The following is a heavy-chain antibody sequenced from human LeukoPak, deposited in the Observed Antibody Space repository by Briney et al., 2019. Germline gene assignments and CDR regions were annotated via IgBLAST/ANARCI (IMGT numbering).Heavy chain of an antibody. CDR1: GFTFSSYG. V-gene: IGHV3-30*03. D-gene: IGHD2-15*01. CDR2: ISYDGSNK. Sequence: GGSLRLSCAASGFTFSSYGVHWVRQAPGKGLEWVAVISYDGSNKYYADSVKGRFTISRDNSKNTLYLQMNSLRAEDTAVYYCARLLSGNWGQGTLVTVSS. J-gene: IGHJ4*02. CDR3: ARLLSGN.